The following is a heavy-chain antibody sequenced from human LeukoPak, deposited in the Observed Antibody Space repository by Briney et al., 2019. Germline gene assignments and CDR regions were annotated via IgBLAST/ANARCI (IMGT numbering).Heavy chain of an antibody. V-gene: IGHV3-11*01. CDR3: VRGSLTTSPPY. Sequence: PGGSLRLSCAASGIKSGADYMTWIRQAPGRGLEWISYTSSSGSTTTYAESVKGRFTISQDNAKNSLYLQMNSLRVDDTAMYYCVRGSLTTSPPYWGQGVLVIVSS. J-gene: IGHJ4*02. CDR1: GIKSGADY. D-gene: IGHD4-11*01. CDR2: TSSSGSTT.